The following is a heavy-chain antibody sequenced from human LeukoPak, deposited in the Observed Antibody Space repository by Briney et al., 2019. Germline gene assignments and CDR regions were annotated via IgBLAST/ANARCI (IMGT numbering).Heavy chain of an antibody. CDR1: GYSFTSCW. J-gene: IGHJ2*01. Sequence: GDSLKISCQGSGYSFTSCWIAWVRQMPGKGLEWMGTIYPGNFDTKYSPSFQGQVSMSVDKAIGTDYLYWSSLKASDTAMYYCANLAVPGSKYIDLWGRGTLVTVPS. CDR3: ANLAVPGSKYIDL. D-gene: IGHD6-19*01. CDR2: IYPGNFDT. V-gene: IGHV5-51*01.